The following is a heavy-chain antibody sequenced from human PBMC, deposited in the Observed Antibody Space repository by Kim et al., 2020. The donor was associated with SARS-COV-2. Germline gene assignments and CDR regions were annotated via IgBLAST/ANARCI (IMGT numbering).Heavy chain of an antibody. J-gene: IGHJ5*02. Sequence: ASVKVSCKASGYTFTSYAMNWVRQAPGQGLEWMGWINTKPGNPTYAQGFTGRFVFSLDTAVSTAYLQISSLKAEDTAVYYCARDHPPIYPWGVYGGSMGKQQLVRSWFDPWGQGTLVTVSS. CDR1: GYTFTSYA. CDR2: INTKPGNP. V-gene: IGHV7-4-1*02. D-gene: IGHD6-13*01. CDR3: ARDHPPIYPWGVYGGSMGKQQLVRSWFDP.